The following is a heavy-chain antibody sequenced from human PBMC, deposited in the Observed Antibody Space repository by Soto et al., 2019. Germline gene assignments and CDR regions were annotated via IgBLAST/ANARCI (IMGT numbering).Heavy chain of an antibody. CDR1: GGSFSNYY. CDR3: ARGRITGTATMGY. J-gene: IGHJ4*02. Sequence: QVQLQQWAAGLLKPSETLSLTCAVYGGSFSNYYWSWIRQPPGKGLEWIGEINHSGSTNYNPSLKSRVTIAVDTSTNQFSLKLSSVTAADTAVYYCARGRITGTATMGYWGQGTLVTVSS. D-gene: IGHD1-7*01. V-gene: IGHV4-34*01. CDR2: INHSGST.